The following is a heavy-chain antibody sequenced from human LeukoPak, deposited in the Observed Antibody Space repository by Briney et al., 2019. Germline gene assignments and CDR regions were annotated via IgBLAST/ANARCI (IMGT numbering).Heavy chain of an antibody. Sequence: PGGSLRLSCAASGFIFSNYAMHWVRQAPGKGLEWVAVISYDGSNKYCADSVKGRFTISRDNAKNTLYLQMNSLRAGDTAVYYCASTPNGVAAIYFDYWGQGTLVTVSS. D-gene: IGHD2-15*01. CDR2: ISYDGSNK. V-gene: IGHV3-30*04. CDR3: ASTPNGVAAIYFDY. CDR1: GFIFSNYA. J-gene: IGHJ4*02.